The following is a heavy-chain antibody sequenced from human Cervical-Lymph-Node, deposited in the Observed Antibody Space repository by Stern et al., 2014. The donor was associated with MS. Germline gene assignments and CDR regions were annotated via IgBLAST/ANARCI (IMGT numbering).Heavy chain of an antibody. CDR1: GFTFSSYA. CDR2: ISYDGTNT. V-gene: IGHV3-30*18. Sequence: QVQLVQSGGGVVQPGGSLRLSCVASGFTFSSYAMHWVRQAPGKGLEWVAVISYDGTNTYHADSVEGRFTISRDNSKNTLYLEMNSLRPEDTAVYYCAQDFRHLVVVTPRFDHWGQGTLVTVSS. J-gene: IGHJ4*02. CDR3: AQDFRHLVVVTPRFDH. D-gene: IGHD2-21*02.